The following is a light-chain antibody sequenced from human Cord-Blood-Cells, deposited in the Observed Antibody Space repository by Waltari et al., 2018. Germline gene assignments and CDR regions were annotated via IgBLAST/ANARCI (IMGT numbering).Light chain of an antibody. Sequence: DIQMTQSPSALSASVRDRVTITCRSSQSLSSYLNWYQQKPGKAPKLLIYAASSLQSGVPSRFSGSGSGTDFTLTISSLQPEDFATYYCQQSYNTPWTFGQGTKVDIK. CDR2: AAS. J-gene: IGKJ1*01. V-gene: IGKV1-39*01. CDR1: QSLSSY. CDR3: QQSYNTPWT.